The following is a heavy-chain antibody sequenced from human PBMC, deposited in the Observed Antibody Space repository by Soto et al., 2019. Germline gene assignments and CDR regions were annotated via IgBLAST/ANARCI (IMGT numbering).Heavy chain of an antibody. V-gene: IGHV3-9*01. Sequence: PGGSLRLSCAASGFTFDDYAMHWVRQAPGKGLEWVSGISWNSGSIGYADSVKGRFTISRDNAKNSLYLQMNSLRAEDTALYYCAKELRVVVAANFAFDIWGQGTMVTVSS. CDR1: GFTFDDYA. CDR3: AKELRVVVAANFAFDI. CDR2: ISWNSGSI. J-gene: IGHJ3*02. D-gene: IGHD2-15*01.